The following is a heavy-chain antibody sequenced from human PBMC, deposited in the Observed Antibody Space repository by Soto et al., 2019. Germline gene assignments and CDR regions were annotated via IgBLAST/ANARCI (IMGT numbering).Heavy chain of an antibody. CDR3: AAERYCSGGSCYDY. CDR2: IVVGSGNT. D-gene: IGHD2-15*01. V-gene: IGHV1-58*02. Sequence: ASVKVSCKASGFTFTSSAMQWVRQARGQRLEWIGWIVVGSGNTNYAQKFQERVTITRDMSTSTAYMELSSLRSEDTAVYYCAAERYCSGGSCYDYWGQGTLVTVSS. J-gene: IGHJ4*02. CDR1: GFTFTSSA.